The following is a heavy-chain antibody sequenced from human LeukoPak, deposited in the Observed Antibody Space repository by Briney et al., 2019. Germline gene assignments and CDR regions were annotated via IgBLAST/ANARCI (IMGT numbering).Heavy chain of an antibody. J-gene: IGHJ4*02. CDR1: GGSISSYY. Sequence: PSEILSLTCTVSGGSISSYYWSWIRQSPGKGLEWIGEINHSGSTNYNPSLKDRLTIFLDTSKKQFSLSLRHVTAADTAVFYCARGLGGDASGYYFDSWGQGTLVTVSS. V-gene: IGHV4-34*01. D-gene: IGHD3-22*01. CDR3: ARGLGGDASGYYFDS. CDR2: INHSGST.